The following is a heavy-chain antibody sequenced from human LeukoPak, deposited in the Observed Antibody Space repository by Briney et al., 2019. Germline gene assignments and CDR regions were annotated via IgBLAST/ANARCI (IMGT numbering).Heavy chain of an antibody. V-gene: IGHV4-39*07. D-gene: IGHD3-10*01. Sequence: SETLSLTCTVSGGSISSSSYYWGWIRQPPGKGLEWIGSIYYSGSTYYNPSLKSRVTISVDTSKNQFSLKLSSVTAADTAVYYCTRDRGGWYYGSGSPHRIDYWGQGTLVTVSS. J-gene: IGHJ4*02. CDR3: TRDRGGWYYGSGSPHRIDY. CDR1: GGSISSSSYY. CDR2: IYYSGST.